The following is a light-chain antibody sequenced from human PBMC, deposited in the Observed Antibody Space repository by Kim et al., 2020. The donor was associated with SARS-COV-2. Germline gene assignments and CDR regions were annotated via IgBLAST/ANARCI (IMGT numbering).Light chain of an antibody. CDR1: HSVSGTY. CDR3: QQYGSSSRWT. J-gene: IGKJ1*01. Sequence: PGETAAPTFRASHSVSGTYLAWYQQKPGQAPRLLSYGASRRASGIPDRISGSGSGTDFTLTISRLEPEDFAVYFCQQYGSSSRWTFGQGTKVDIK. CDR2: GAS. V-gene: IGKV3-20*01.